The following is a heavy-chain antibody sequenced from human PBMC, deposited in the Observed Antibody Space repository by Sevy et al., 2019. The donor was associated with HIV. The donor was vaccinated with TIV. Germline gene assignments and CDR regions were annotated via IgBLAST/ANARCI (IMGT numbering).Heavy chain of an antibody. CDR1: GFTFSTYW. CDR3: ATDLFSSSSADVFDI. J-gene: IGHJ3*02. CDR2: IKQDGSGK. D-gene: IGHD6-6*01. Sequence: GWSLRLSCAASGFTFSTYWMNWVRQAPGKGLEWVANIKQDGSGKNYVDSVKGRFTISRDNARNSLFLELNSLKVEDTAVYYCATDLFSSSSADVFDIWGQGTMVTVSS. V-gene: IGHV3-7*01.